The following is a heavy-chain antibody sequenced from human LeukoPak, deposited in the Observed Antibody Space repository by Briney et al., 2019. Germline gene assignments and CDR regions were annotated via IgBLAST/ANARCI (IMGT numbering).Heavy chain of an antibody. V-gene: IGHV3-30*18. CDR1: GFTFSSYG. CDR3: AKSLPGVTTLDY. D-gene: IGHD4-17*01. Sequence: GGSLRLSCAASGFTFSSYGMHWVPQAPGKGLEWVAVISYDGSNKYYAHSVKGRFTISRDNSKNTLYLQRNSLRAQDTAVYYCAKSLPGVTTLDYWGQGTLVTVSS. CDR2: ISYDGSNK. J-gene: IGHJ4*02.